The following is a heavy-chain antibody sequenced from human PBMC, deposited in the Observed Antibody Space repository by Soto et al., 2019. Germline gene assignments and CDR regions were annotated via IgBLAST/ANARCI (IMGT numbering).Heavy chain of an antibody. D-gene: IGHD2-21*01. CDR2: IYASGST. Sequence: SETLSLTCNVSDDSLSTFYWSWIRQPAGKGLEWIGRIYASGSTNYNPSLKGRVTMSVDTSKKQFSLKMTSVTAADTAVYYCARSAIPRGGWFRPWGQGVLVTVS. CDR3: ARSAIPRGGWFRP. V-gene: IGHV4-4*07. CDR1: DDSLSTFY. J-gene: IGHJ5*02.